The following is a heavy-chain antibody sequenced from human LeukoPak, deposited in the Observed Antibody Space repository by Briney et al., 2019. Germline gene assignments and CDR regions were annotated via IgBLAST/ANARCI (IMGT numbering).Heavy chain of an antibody. Sequence: PGGSLRLSCAASGFTFSSFGMHWVRQAPGKVLEWVAFIRYDGSNKYHADSVKGRFTISRDNSKNTLYLQMNSLRAEDTAVYYCANPDYDSSTYVGDYWGQGTLVTVSS. CDR2: IRYDGSNK. V-gene: IGHV3-30*02. J-gene: IGHJ4*02. CDR3: ANPDYDSSTYVGDY. CDR1: GFTFSSFG. D-gene: IGHD3-22*01.